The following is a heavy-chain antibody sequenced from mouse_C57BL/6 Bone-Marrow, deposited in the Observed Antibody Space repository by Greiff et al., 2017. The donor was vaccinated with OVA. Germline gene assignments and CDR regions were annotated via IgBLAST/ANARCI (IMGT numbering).Heavy chain of an antibody. CDR2: IHPNSGST. Sequence: QVQLQQPGAELVKPGASVKLSCKASGYTFTSYWMHWVKQRPGQGLEWIGMIHPNSGSTNYNEKFKSKATLTVDKSSSTAYMQLSSLTSEDSAVYYCARRSYSNTWFAYWGQGTLVTVSA. V-gene: IGHV1-64*01. D-gene: IGHD2-5*01. J-gene: IGHJ3*01. CDR1: GYTFTSYW. CDR3: ARRSYSNTWFAY.